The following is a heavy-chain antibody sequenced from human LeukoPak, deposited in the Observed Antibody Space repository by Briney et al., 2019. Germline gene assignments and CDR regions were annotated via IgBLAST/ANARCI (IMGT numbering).Heavy chain of an antibody. V-gene: IGHV3-11*04. CDR2: ISSSSSTI. D-gene: IGHD1-26*01. CDR3: ARTLVGATRPYHFDY. Sequence: GGSLRLSCAASGFTFSDYYMSWIRQAPGKGLEWVSYISSSSSTIYYADSVKGRFTISRDNAKNSLYLQMNSLRAEDTAVYYCARTLVGATRPYHFDYWGQGTLVTVSS. J-gene: IGHJ4*02. CDR1: GFTFSDYY.